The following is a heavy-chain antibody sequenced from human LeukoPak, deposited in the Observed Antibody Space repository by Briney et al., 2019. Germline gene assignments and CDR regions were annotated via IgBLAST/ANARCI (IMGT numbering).Heavy chain of an antibody. V-gene: IGHV3-23*01. Sequence: GGSLRLSCAASGFTFSSYALSWVRQAPGKGREWVSAISGSGGTTYYADSVKGRFTISRDNSKNTLYLQMNSLRAEDTAVYYCSGLWFGEDYWGQGTLVTVSS. J-gene: IGHJ4*02. CDR2: ISGSGGTT. CDR3: SGLWFGEDY. CDR1: GFTFSSYA. D-gene: IGHD3-10*01.